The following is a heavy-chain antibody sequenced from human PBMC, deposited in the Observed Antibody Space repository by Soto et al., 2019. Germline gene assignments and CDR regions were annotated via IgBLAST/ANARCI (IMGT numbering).Heavy chain of an antibody. D-gene: IGHD4-17*01. J-gene: IGHJ3*02. CDR1: GFTVSSNY. Sequence: EVQLVESGGGLVQPGGSLRLSCAASGFTVSSNYMSWVRQAPGKGLEWVSVIYSGGSTYYADSVKGRFTISRDNSKNTLYLQMNSLRAEDTAVYYCARDYDYGDYLSYAFDIWGQGTMVTVSS. V-gene: IGHV3-66*01. CDR2: IYSGGST. CDR3: ARDYDYGDYLSYAFDI.